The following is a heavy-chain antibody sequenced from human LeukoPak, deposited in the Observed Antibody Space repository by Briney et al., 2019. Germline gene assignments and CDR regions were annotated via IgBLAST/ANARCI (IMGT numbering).Heavy chain of an antibody. V-gene: IGHV4-31*03. J-gene: IGHJ5*02. CDR1: GGSISSGGYY. D-gene: IGHD3-3*01. CDR3: AKVPGPTSQDPLEWFSDPFDP. CDR2: IYYSGST. Sequence: SQTLSLTCTVSGGSISSGGYYWSWIRQHPGKGLEWIGYIYYSGSTYYNPSLKSRVTISVDTSKNQFSLKLSSVTAEDTAVYYCAKVPGPTSQDPLEWFSDPFDPWGQGTLVTVSS.